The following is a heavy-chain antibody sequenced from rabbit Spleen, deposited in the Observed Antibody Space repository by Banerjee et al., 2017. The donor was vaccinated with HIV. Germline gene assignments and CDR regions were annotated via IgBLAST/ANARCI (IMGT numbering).Heavy chain of an antibody. V-gene: IGHV1S45*01. CDR3: ARDVGSVIYITGFGL. CDR1: GFSFSSNYW. J-gene: IGHJ4*01. Sequence: QEQLVESGGDLVKPGASLTLTCTASGFSFSSNYWICWVRQAPGKGLEWIACIYGGSVGDTYYASWAKGRFTISKTSSTTVTLQMTSLTVADTATYFCARDVGSVIYITGFGLWGPGTLVTVS. D-gene: IGHD1-1*01. CDR2: IYGGSVGDT.